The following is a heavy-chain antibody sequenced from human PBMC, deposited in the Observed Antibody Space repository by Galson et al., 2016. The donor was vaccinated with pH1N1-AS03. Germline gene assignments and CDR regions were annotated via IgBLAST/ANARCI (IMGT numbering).Heavy chain of an antibody. CDR2: TYYRSKWYN. Sequence: CAISGDSVSSNSAAWNWIRQSPSRDLEWLGRTYYRSKWYNDYAVSVKSRITINPDTSKNQFSLQLNSVTPEDTAVYYCARGHYSSSFYWFDPWGQGTLVTVSS. D-gene: IGHD6-6*01. J-gene: IGHJ5*02. CDR1: GDSVSSNSAA. V-gene: IGHV6-1*01. CDR3: ARGHYSSSFYWFDP.